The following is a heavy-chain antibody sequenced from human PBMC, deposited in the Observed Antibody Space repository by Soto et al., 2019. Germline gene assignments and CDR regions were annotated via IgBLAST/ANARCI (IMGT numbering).Heavy chain of an antibody. D-gene: IGHD3-22*01. CDR2: IYYSGST. V-gene: IGHV4-30-4*01. CDR3: ARAYDSSGYPDY. Sequence: TSETLSLTCTVSGGSISSGDYYWSWIRQPPGKGLEWIGYIYYSGSTYYNPSLKSRVTISVDTSKNQFSLKLSSVTAADTAVYYCARAYDSSGYPDYWGQGTLVTVSS. J-gene: IGHJ4*02. CDR1: GGSISSGDYY.